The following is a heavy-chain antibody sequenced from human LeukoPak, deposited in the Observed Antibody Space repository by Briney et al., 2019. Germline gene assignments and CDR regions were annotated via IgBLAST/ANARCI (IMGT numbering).Heavy chain of an antibody. Sequence: AGGSLRLSCAASGFTLSSHFMHWVRQAPGKGLVWISCINSDGSSTTYADSVKGRFTISRDNSKNTLYLQMNSLRAEDTAVYYCAKDLHSGYDLDYYYGMDVWGQGTTVTVSS. J-gene: IGHJ6*02. CDR1: GFTLSSHF. CDR3: AKDLHSGYDLDYYYGMDV. V-gene: IGHV3-74*01. D-gene: IGHD5-12*01. CDR2: INSDGSST.